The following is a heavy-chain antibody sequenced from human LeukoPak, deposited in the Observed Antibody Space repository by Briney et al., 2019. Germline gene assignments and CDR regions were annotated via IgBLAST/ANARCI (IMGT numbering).Heavy chain of an antibody. CDR3: ARAPKQLWSY. Sequence: ASVKVSCKASGYTFTEYYIQWVRQAPGQGLEWMGWINPNSGGTHYEQKFQGRVSMTRDTSITTAYMELSRLRSDDTAVYYCARAPKQLWSYWGQGTLVTVSS. CDR1: GYTFTEYY. D-gene: IGHD5-18*01. V-gene: IGHV1-2*02. J-gene: IGHJ4*02. CDR2: INPNSGGT.